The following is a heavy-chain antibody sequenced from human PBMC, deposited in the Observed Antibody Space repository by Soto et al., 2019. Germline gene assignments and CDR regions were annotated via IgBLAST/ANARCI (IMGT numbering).Heavy chain of an antibody. CDR1: GFTFSSYW. V-gene: IGHV3-74*01. D-gene: IGHD4-17*01. Sequence: EVQLVESGGGLVQPGGSLRLSCAASGFTFSSYWMHWVRQAPGKGLVWVSRIKSDGSDTSYADSVNGRFTISRDNAKNTLYLHMSSLRAEDTAVFYCVRFAYGDLGGWGQGTLVTVSS. J-gene: IGHJ4*02. CDR2: IKSDGSDT. CDR3: VRFAYGDLGG.